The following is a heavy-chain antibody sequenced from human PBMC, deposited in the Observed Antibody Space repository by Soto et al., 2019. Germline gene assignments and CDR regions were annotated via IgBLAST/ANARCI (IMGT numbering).Heavy chain of an antibody. Sequence: QVQLQESGPGLVKPSETLSLTCAVSGDSISTYYCMWIRQPPGRGLESIGYLYYGRSANYNPSLKSRVTLSVDTSTNQCSLTLSSMTAADTAVYYCALRSMAVVPEYWGQGTLVTVSS. CDR1: GDSISTYY. D-gene: IGHD3-22*01. V-gene: IGHV4-59*01. J-gene: IGHJ4*02. CDR2: LYYGRSA. CDR3: ALRSMAVVPEY.